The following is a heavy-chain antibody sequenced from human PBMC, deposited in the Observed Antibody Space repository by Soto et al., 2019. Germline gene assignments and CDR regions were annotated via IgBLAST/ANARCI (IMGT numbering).Heavy chain of an antibody. D-gene: IGHD6-19*01. Sequence: PSETLSLTCTVSGGSISSSSYYWGWIRQPPGKGLEWIGSIYHSGSTYYNPSLKSRVTISVDTSKNQFSLKLSSVTAADTAVYYCAKTSSAHDAFDIWGQGTMVTVSS. CDR2: IYHSGST. CDR1: GGSISSSSYY. V-gene: IGHV4-39*01. CDR3: AKTSSAHDAFDI. J-gene: IGHJ3*02.